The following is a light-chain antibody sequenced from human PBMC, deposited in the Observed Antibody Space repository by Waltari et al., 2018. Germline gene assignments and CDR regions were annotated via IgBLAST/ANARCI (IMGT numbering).Light chain of an antibody. CDR2: GAS. CDR1: QSVSSTF. CDR3: QQYGGSTWT. J-gene: IGKJ1*01. Sequence: EIVLTQSPATLSLSPGERATLSCRASQSVSSTFLAWYQQEPGPAPRLLIYGASSRATGIPDRFSGSGSGTDFTLTISRLEPDDFAVYYCQQYGGSTWTFGQGTKVEIK. V-gene: IGKV3-20*01.